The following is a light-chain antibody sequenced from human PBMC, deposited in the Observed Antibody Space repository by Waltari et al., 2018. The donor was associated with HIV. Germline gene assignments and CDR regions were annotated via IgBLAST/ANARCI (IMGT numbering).Light chain of an antibody. CDR3: MQALETAGIT. CDR2: LAS. CDR1: QSLMHSSGYNY. J-gene: IGKJ5*01. V-gene: IGKV2-28*01. Sequence: DILLTQSPLSLSVTPGEPASISCNSSQSLMHSSGYNYLDWYLQKPGQSPQLMIYLASNRPSGVPDRFSGSGSGTDFTLTINRVEAEDVGIYDCMQALETAGITFGQGTRLESK.